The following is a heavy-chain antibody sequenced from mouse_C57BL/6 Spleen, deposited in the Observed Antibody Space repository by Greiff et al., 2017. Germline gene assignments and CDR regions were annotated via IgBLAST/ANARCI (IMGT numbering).Heavy chain of an antibody. CDR1: GYTFTSYW. CDR2: INPSSGYT. J-gene: IGHJ1*03. Sequence: VQLQQSGAELAKPGASVKLSCKASGYTFTSYWMHWVKQRPGQGLEWIGYINPSSGYTKYNQKFKYKATLTADKSSSTAYMQLSSLTYEDSAVYYCARPQSTMVTTNFDVWGTGTTVTVSS. V-gene: IGHV1-7*01. CDR3: ARPQSTMVTTNFDV. D-gene: IGHD2-2*01.